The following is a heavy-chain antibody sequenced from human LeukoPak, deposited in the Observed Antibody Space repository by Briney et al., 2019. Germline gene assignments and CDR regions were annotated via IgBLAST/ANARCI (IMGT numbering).Heavy chain of an antibody. CDR1: GYTFTSYH. Sequence: ASVKVSCKASGYTFTSYHMHWVRQAPGQGLEWMGIINPSGGSTSYAQKFQGRVTMTRDTSTSTVYMELSSLRSEDTAVYYCARDNGDYYDSSGYYYPFDYWGQGTLVTVSS. V-gene: IGHV1-46*01. D-gene: IGHD3-22*01. J-gene: IGHJ4*02. CDR2: INPSGGST. CDR3: ARDNGDYYDSSGYYYPFDY.